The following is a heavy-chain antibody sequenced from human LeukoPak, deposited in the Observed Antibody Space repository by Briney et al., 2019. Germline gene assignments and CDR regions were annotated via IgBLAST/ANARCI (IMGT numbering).Heavy chain of an antibody. V-gene: IGHV3-7*01. CDR1: GYSFSTNM. CDR2: ILPGGKES. D-gene: IGHD6-19*01. CDR3: ARGPTLIGVPGTWPLDS. J-gene: IGHJ4*02. Sequence: GGSLRLSCVVSGYSFSTNMMTWVRQAPGKGLEWVATILPGGKESYRVESVKGRFTVSRDNAKNSLYLQMNSLRAEDTAVYYCARGPTLIGVPGTWPLDSWGQGTLVIVSS.